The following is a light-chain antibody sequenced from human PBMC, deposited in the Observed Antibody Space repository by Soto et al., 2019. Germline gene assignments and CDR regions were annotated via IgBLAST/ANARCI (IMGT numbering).Light chain of an antibody. J-gene: IGKJ2*01. CDR1: QSVSSN. V-gene: IGKV3D-15*01. CDR3: QQYNNWPPYT. CDR2: GAS. Sequence: EIVMTQSPATLSVSPGERATLSCRASQSVSSNLAWYQQKPGQAPRLLIYGASIRATGIPARFSGSGSGTEFTLTISSLQSEDFAVYYCQQYNNWPPYTFGQGT.